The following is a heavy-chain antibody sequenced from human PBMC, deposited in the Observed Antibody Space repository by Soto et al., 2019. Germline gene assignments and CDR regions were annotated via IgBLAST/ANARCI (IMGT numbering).Heavy chain of an antibody. CDR3: ARDPEGGVAMDY. D-gene: IGHD3-3*01. V-gene: IGHV4-31*03. CDR2: IYYSGST. Sequence: SATLSLTCTVSGGSISSGGYYWSWIRQHPGKGLEWIGYIYYSGSTYYNPSLKSRVTISVDTSKNQFSLKLSSVTAADTAVYYCARDPEGGVAMDYWGQGTLVTVSS. CDR1: GGSISSGGYY. J-gene: IGHJ4*02.